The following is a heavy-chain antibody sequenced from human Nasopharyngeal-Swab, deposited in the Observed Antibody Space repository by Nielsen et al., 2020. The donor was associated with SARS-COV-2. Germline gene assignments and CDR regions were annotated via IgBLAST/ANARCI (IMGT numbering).Heavy chain of an antibody. CDR2: ISGSGGST. CDR3: AKARAPPLGYDSSGYTLLYYYYYGMDV. D-gene: IGHD3-22*01. J-gene: IGHJ6*02. Sequence: VCQAPGKGLELGSAISGSGGSTYYADSVKGRFTISRDNSKNTLYLQMNSLRAEDTAVYYCAKARAPPLGYDSSGYTLLYYYYYGMDVWGQGTTVTVSS. V-gene: IGHV3-23*01.